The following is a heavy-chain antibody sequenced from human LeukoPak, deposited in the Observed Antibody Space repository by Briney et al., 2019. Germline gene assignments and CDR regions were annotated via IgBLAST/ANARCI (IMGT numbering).Heavy chain of an antibody. D-gene: IGHD1-26*01. J-gene: IGHJ4*02. CDR1: GGSISSSTYY. V-gene: IGHV4-39*07. CDR2: VYYGGTT. CDR3: ARVERYSGSFDT. Sequence: SETLSLTCTVSGGSISSSTYYWGWIRQPPGKGLEWIGSVYYGGTTYYSPSLKSRVTISIDTSNNQFSLRLSSVTAADTAVFFRARVERYSGSFDTWGQGSLVTVSS.